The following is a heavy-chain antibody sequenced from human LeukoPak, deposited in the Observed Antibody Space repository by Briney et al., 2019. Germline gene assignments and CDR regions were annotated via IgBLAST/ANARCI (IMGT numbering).Heavy chain of an antibody. Sequence: SETLSLTCAVYGGSFSGYYWSWIRQPPGKGLEWVGEINHGGSSNYNPSPKSRVTISVDTTNNQFPLMQSSVTAADTAGYYCARAAVVRNRRYYYYYYRDVWGKGNTVIVSS. CDR3: ARAAVVRNRRYYYYYYRDV. CDR2: INHGGSS. D-gene: IGHD2-15*01. CDR1: GGSFSGYY. V-gene: IGHV4-34*01. J-gene: IGHJ6*03.